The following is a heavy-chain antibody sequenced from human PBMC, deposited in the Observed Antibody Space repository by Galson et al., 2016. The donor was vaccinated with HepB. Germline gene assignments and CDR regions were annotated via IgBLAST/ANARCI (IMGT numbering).Heavy chain of an antibody. V-gene: IGHV3-23*01. D-gene: IGHD3-22*01. CDR1: GFSFSDYY. Sequence: SLRLSCAASGFSFSDYYMTWVRQAPGKGLEWVSGISGIDGSTYNADSVKGRFTISRDNSKNTLNLQMNSLRAEDTAVYYCARYNSSGDLVYYYGMDVWGQGTTVTVSS. CDR3: ARYNSSGDLVYYYGMDV. J-gene: IGHJ6*02. CDR2: ISGIDGST.